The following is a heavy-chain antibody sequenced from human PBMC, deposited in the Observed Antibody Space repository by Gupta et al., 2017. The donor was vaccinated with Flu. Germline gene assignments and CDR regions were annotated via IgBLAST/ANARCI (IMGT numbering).Heavy chain of an antibody. Sequence: SYGLSWVRQAPGKGLEWMGWIGAYNGNTKYAQKFQGRVTRTTDTSTTTVYMELRSLRSDDSAVYYGARVRFFGVESYGLDVWGQGTTVTVSS. CDR1: SYG. V-gene: IGHV1-18*01. CDR2: IGAYNGNT. J-gene: IGHJ6*02. D-gene: IGHD3-3*01. CDR3: ARVRFFGVESYGLDV.